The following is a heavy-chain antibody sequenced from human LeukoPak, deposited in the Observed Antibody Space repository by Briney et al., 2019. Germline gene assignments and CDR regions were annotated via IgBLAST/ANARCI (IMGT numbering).Heavy chain of an antibody. J-gene: IGHJ4*02. CDR1: GFTFSSYA. Sequence: GGSLRLSCAASGFTFSSYAMSWVRQAPGKGLEWVSAISGSGGSTYYAASVKGRFTISRDNSKNTLYLLINSLRAENTAVYYCAKDVESGGYYLKYFDYWGQGTLVTVSS. D-gene: IGHD3-22*01. CDR3: AKDVESGGYYLKYFDY. CDR2: ISGSGGST. V-gene: IGHV3-23*01.